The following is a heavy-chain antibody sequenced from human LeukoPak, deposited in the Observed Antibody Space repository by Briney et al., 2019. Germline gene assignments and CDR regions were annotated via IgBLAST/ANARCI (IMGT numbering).Heavy chain of an antibody. CDR1: GYTFTSRA. J-gene: IGHJ4*02. D-gene: IGHD2-15*01. CDR3: ARGGYPYLSTWYSDY. Sequence: ASVKVSCKASGYTFTSRAINWVRQAPGQGLEWMGWINTNTGNPAYAQGFTGRFVFSLDTSVSTAYLQISSLKAEDTAMYYCARGGYPYLSTWYSDYWGQGTLVTVSS. V-gene: IGHV7-4-1*02. CDR2: INTNTGNP.